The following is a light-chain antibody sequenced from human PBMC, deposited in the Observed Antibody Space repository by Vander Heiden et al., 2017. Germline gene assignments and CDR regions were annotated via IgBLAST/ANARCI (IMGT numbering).Light chain of an antibody. CDR3: ATWDTSLSAVV. CDR1: SSNIGNNY. Sequence: QSVLTQPPPVSAAPGQRVTISCSGRSSNIGNNYVSWYQHLPGTSPKLLIYDNNKRPSGIPDRFSGSKSGTSATLGITGLQTGDEADYYCATWDTSLSAVVFGGGTKLTVL. V-gene: IGLV1-51*01. J-gene: IGLJ2*01. CDR2: DNN.